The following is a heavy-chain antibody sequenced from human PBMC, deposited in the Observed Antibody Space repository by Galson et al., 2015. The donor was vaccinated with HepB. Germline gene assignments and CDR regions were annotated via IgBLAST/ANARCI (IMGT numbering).Heavy chain of an antibody. J-gene: IGHJ3*02. CDR1: GFIFSSYS. CDR2: ISSSSSYI. D-gene: IGHD6-19*01. CDR3: ARDLYRIAVAGPKAFDI. Sequence: SLRLSCAASGFIFSSYSMNWVRQAPGKGLEWVSSISSSSSYIYYADSVKGRFTISRDNAKNSLYLQMNSLRAEDTAVYYCARDLYRIAVAGPKAFDIWGQGTMVTVSS. V-gene: IGHV3-21*01.